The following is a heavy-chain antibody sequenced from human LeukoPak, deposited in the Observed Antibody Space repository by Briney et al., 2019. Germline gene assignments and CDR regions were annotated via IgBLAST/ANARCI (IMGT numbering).Heavy chain of an antibody. CDR1: GYTFTSYY. Sequence: ASVKVSCQASGYTFTSYYMHWVRQAPGQGLEWMGIINPSGGSTIYAQKFQGRLTMTRDTYTSTVYMELSSLRSEDTAVYYCARGEYDPYYFDYWGQGTLVTVSS. CDR3: ARGEYDPYYFDY. V-gene: IGHV1-46*01. D-gene: IGHD1-1*01. CDR2: INPSGGST. J-gene: IGHJ4*02.